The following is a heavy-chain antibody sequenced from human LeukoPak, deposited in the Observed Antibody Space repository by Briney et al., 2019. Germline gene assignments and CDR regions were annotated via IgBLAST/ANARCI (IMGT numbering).Heavy chain of an antibody. Sequence: PSETLSLTCTVSGDSFSSVTDYWAWIRQPPGKGLEWIASVDYSGGTYHNPSLESRVAISADMSKNQFSLKLTSVTAADTAVYYCARDASLYHDYGDSDAFDIWGQGTMVTVSS. CDR1: GDSFSSVTDY. V-gene: IGHV4-39*07. J-gene: IGHJ3*02. CDR2: VDYSGGT. CDR3: ARDASLYHDYGDSDAFDI. D-gene: IGHD4-17*01.